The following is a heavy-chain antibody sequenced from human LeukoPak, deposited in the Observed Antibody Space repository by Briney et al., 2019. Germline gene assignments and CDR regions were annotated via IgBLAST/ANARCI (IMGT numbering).Heavy chain of an antibody. D-gene: IGHD3-3*01. V-gene: IGHV3-23*01. CDR2: ISGSGGST. J-gene: IGHJ6*03. CDR3: ARGMEARYYYMDV. CDR1: GFTFSSYA. Sequence: GGSLRLSCAASGFTFSSYAMSWVRQAPGKGLEWVSAISGSGGSTYYADSVKGRFTISRDNSKNTLYLQMNSLRAEDTAVYYCARGMEARYYYMDVWGKGTTVTVSS.